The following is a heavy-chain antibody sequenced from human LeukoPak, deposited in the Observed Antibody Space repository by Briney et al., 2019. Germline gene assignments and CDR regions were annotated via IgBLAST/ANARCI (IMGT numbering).Heavy chain of an antibody. J-gene: IGHJ4*02. CDR3: ARGISAIPSGYFGPYVFDY. Sequence: ASVKVSCKASGYTFTGYYMHWVRQAPGQGLEWMGWINPNSGGTNYAQKFQGRVTMTRDTSISTAYMEVSSLKSEDTAVYYCARGISAIPSGYFGPYVFDYWGQGTLVTVSS. D-gene: IGHD5-12*01. CDR2: INPNSGGT. CDR1: GYTFTGYY. V-gene: IGHV1-2*02.